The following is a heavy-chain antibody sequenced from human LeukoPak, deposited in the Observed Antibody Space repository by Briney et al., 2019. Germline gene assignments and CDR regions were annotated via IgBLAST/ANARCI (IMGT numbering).Heavy chain of an antibody. CDR1: GNSISNTYY. D-gene: IGHD1-26*01. Sequence: SETLSLTCAVSGNSISNTYYWGWIRQPPGKELEWIGSIYNSGSTHYNPSLKSRVTISVDTSKNQFPLKLGSVTAADTAVYYCARNSSGNYFDYWGQGTLVTVSS. V-gene: IGHV4-38-2*01. J-gene: IGHJ4*02. CDR3: ARNSSGNYFDY. CDR2: IYNSGST.